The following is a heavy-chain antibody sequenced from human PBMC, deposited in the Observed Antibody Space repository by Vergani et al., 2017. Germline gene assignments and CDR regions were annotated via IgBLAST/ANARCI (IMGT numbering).Heavy chain of an antibody. V-gene: IGHV3-23*01. CDR3: AKDGSGGVYGMDV. CDR1: GFTFSNAW. Sequence: EVQLLESGGGLVQPGGSLRLSCAASGFTFSNAWMSWVRQAPGKGLEWVSAISGSGGSTYYADSVKGRFTISRDNSKNTLYLQMNSLRAEDTAVYYCAKDGSGGVYGMDVWGQGTTVTVSS. CDR2: ISGSGGST. D-gene: IGHD1-26*01. J-gene: IGHJ6*02.